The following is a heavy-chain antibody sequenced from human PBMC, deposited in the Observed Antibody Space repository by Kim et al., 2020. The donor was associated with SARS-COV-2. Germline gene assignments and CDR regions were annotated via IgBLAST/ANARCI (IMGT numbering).Heavy chain of an antibody. J-gene: IGHJ5*02. Sequence: SETLSLTCTVSGGSISSSSYYWGWIRQPPGKGLEWIGSIYYSGSTYYNPSLKSRVTISVDTSKNQFSLKLSSVTAADTAVYYCARHARIVVVVAATVYNWFDPWGQGTLVTVSS. D-gene: IGHD2-15*01. CDR3: ARHARIVVVVAATVYNWFDP. V-gene: IGHV4-39*01. CDR2: IYYSGST. CDR1: GGSISSSSYY.